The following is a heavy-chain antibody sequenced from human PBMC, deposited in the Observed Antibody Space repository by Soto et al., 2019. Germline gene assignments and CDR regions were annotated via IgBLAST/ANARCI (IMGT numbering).Heavy chain of an antibody. V-gene: IGHV4-59*01. J-gene: IGHJ6*03. Sequence: SETLSLTCTVSGGSISSYYWSWIRQPPGKGLEWIGYIYYSGSTNYNPSLKSRVTISVDTSKNQFSLKLSSVTAADTAVYYCARSGALLRYFAFPMEVRGKGTTVTVPS. CDR2: IYYSGST. D-gene: IGHD3-9*01. CDR1: GGSISSYY. CDR3: ARSGALLRYFAFPMEV.